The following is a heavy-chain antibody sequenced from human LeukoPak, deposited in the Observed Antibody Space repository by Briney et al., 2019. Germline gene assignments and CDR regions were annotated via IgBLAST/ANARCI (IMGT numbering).Heavy chain of an antibody. J-gene: IGHJ4*02. CDR2: INPNSGGT. D-gene: IGHD3-10*01. CDR3: AREMGFGELLFDY. Sequence: ASVKVSCKASAYTFTGYYMHWVRQAPGQGFEWMGWINPNSGGTNFAQKVQGRVTMTRDTSISTLYMELSRLRSDDTAVYYCAREMGFGELLFDYWGQGTLVTVSS. CDR1: AYTFTGYY. V-gene: IGHV1-2*02.